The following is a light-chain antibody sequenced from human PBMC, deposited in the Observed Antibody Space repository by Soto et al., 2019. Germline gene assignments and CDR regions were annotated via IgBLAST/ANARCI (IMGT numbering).Light chain of an antibody. Sequence: EIVLTQSPGTLSLSPGERATLSCRASQSVSGTYLAWYQQKPGQAPRLLISGASSRATGIPDRFSGSGSGTDFTLIISRLEPEDFAVYYCQQYGRSSTFGQGTKVEIK. CDR1: QSVSGTY. CDR3: QQYGRSST. V-gene: IGKV3-20*01. J-gene: IGKJ1*01. CDR2: GAS.